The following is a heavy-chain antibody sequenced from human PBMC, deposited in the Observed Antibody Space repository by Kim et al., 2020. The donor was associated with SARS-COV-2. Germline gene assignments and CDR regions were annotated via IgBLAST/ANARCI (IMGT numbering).Heavy chain of an antibody. Sequence: SETLSLTCAAYGWTFSGYYWSWIRQPPGKGLEWIGEINHSGRTNYNPSLKSRVTLSVYTSKIQFSPKMPSVPAADTAVYYCARRSSNTSGWGG. CDR1: GWTFSGYY. V-gene: IGHV4-34*01. CDR3: ARRSSNTSGW. D-gene: IGHD6-19*01. CDR2: INHSGRT. J-gene: IGHJ1*01.